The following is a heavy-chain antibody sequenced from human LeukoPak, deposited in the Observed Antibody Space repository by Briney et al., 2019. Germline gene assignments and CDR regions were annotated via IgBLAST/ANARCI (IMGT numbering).Heavy chain of an antibody. J-gene: IGHJ2*01. CDR3: ARSFLGDWYFDL. CDR2: IYYSGST. D-gene: IGHD1-26*01. CDR1: GGSISSYY. Sequence: SQTLSLTCTVSGGSISSYYWSWIRQPPGMGLEWLGCIYYSGSTNYNPSLKSRVTISVETSKAQFSLRLTSVNAAATAGYSCARSFLGDWYFDLWGRGTLVTVSS. V-gene: IGHV4-59*01.